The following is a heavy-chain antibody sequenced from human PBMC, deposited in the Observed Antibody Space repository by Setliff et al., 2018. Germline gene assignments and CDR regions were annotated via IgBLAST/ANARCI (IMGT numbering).Heavy chain of an antibody. CDR3: ARVGMYYNFWSGYYTYYYYYYMDV. Sequence: SETLSLTCTVSGGSISSSSYYWGWIRQPPGKGLEWIGSIYYSGSTYYNPSLKSRVTMSVDTSKNQFSLKLSSVTAADTAVYYCARVGMYYNFWSGYYTYYYYYYMDVWGKGTTVTVSS. CDR1: GGSISSSSYY. D-gene: IGHD3-3*01. CDR2: IYYSGST. V-gene: IGHV4-39*07. J-gene: IGHJ6*03.